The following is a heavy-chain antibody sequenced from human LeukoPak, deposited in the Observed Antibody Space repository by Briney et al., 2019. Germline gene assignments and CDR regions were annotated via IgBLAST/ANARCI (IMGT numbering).Heavy chain of an antibody. CDR1: GGSISSGSYY. J-gene: IGHJ4*02. D-gene: IGHD5-12*01. V-gene: IGHV4-61*02. Sequence: SQTPSLTCTVSGGSISSGSYYWSWIRQPAGKGLEWIGRIYTSGSTNYNPSLKSRVTISVDTSKNQFSLKLSSVTAADTAVYYCARALGYSGSDYFDYWGQGTLVTVSS. CDR3: ARALGYSGSDYFDY. CDR2: IYTSGST.